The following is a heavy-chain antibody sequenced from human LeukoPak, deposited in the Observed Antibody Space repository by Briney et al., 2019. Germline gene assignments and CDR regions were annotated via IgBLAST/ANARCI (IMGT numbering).Heavy chain of an antibody. J-gene: IGHJ4*02. CDR1: GFTFSSYG. CDR2: ISYDGSNK. CDR3: AKENADGVGFDH. D-gene: IGHD3-3*01. Sequence: PGGSLRLSCAASGFTFSSYGMHWVRQAPGKGLEWVAGISYDGSNKYYADSVKGRFTISRDNSKNTLYLQMNSLRAEDTAVYYCAKENADGVGFDHWGQGTLVTVSS. V-gene: IGHV3-30*18.